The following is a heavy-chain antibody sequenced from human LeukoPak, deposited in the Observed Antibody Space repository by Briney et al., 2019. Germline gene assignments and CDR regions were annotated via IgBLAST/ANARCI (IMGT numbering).Heavy chain of an antibody. V-gene: IGHV1-2*02. CDR1: GYTFTGYY. CDR2: INPNSGGT. CDR3: TRETSSRYFDY. Sequence: GASVKVSCKASGYTFTGYYMHWVRQAPGQGLEWMGWINPNSGGTNYAQKFQGRVTITRNTSISTAYMELSSLRSEDTAVYYCTRETSSRYFDYWGQGTLVTVSS. J-gene: IGHJ4*02.